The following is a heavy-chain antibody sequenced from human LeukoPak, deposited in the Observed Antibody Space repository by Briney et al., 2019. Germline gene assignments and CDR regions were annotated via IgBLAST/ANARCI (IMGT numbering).Heavy chain of an antibody. J-gene: IGHJ4*02. V-gene: IGHV4-59*08. Sequence: SETLSPTCTVSGGSISTYYGSWIRKPPGKGLKWIGYIHYSGTTNYNPSLKNRVTISLDTSKNQFSLNLGSVTAADTAVYFCARMGGYSGYATHWGQGTLVTVSS. CDR1: GGSISTYY. CDR3: ARMGGYSGYATH. D-gene: IGHD5-12*01. CDR2: IHYSGTT.